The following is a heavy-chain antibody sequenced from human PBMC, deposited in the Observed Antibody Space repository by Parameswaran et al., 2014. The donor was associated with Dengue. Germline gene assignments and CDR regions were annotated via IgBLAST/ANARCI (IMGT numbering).Heavy chain of an antibody. V-gene: IGHV5-51*01. Sequence: VRQAPGKGLEWMGIIYPGDSDTRYSPSFQGQVTISADKSISTAYLQWSSLKASDTAMYYCARHYGPWDGYNKIDAFDIWGQGTMVTVSS. J-gene: IGHJ3*02. D-gene: IGHD5-24*01. CDR2: IYPGDSDT. CDR3: ARHYGPWDGYNKIDAFDI.